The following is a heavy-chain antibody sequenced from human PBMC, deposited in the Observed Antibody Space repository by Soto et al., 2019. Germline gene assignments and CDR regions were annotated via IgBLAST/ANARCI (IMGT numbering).Heavy chain of an antibody. Sequence: EVQLVESGGGLVQPGGSLRLSCAASGFTFSSYWMHWVRQTPGKGLVWVSRINSDGSSTSYADSVKGRFTISRDNAKNTLYLQMNSLGAEDTAVYYCARERGIAAAGTDYWGQGTLVTVSS. CDR3: ARERGIAAAGTDY. J-gene: IGHJ4*02. CDR2: INSDGSST. CDR1: GFTFSSYW. V-gene: IGHV3-74*01. D-gene: IGHD6-13*01.